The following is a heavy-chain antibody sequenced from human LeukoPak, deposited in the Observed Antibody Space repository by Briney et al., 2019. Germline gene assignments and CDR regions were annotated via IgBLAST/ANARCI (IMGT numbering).Heavy chain of an antibody. Sequence: RRASVKVSCKASGYTFTSYDINWVRQATGQGLEWMGWMNPNSGNTGYAQKFQGRVTMTEDTSTDTAYMELSSLRSEDTAVYYCATAHLEQWLNFDYWGQGTLVTVSS. V-gene: IGHV1-8*01. D-gene: IGHD6-19*01. CDR3: ATAHLEQWLNFDY. CDR1: GYTFTSYD. J-gene: IGHJ4*02. CDR2: MNPNSGNT.